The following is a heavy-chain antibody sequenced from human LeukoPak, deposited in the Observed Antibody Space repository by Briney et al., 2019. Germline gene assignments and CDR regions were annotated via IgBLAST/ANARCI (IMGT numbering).Heavy chain of an antibody. Sequence: SETLSLTCAVSGGSISSSNWWSWVRQPPGKGLEWIGEIYHSGSTNYNPSLKSRVTISVDKSKNQFSLKLSSVTAADTAVYYCARDLGWGSYRPDAFDIWGQGTMVTVSS. CDR1: GGSISSSNW. D-gene: IGHD3-16*02. J-gene: IGHJ3*02. CDR2: IYHSGST. CDR3: ARDLGWGSYRPDAFDI. V-gene: IGHV4-4*02.